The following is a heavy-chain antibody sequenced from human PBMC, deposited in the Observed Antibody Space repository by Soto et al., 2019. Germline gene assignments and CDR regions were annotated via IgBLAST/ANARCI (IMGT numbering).Heavy chain of an antibody. Sequence: SETLSLTCTVSGGSISSYYWSWIRQPPGKGLEWIGYIYYSGSTNYNPSLKSRVTISVDTSKNRFSLKLSSVTAADTAVYYCARSGYCSSTSCYATYYYYYYYMDVWGKGTTVTVSS. CDR3: ARSGYCSSTSCYATYYYYYYYMDV. CDR2: IYYSGST. CDR1: GGSISSYY. J-gene: IGHJ6*03. V-gene: IGHV4-59*01. D-gene: IGHD2-2*01.